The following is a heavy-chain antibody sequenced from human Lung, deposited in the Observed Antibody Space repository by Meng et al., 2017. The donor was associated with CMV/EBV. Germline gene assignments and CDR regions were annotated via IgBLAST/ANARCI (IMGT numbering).Heavy chain of an antibody. J-gene: IGHJ5*02. CDR3: ARASYGPGSPLGESWFDP. D-gene: IGHD3-10*01. Sequence: VQLQEPGPGLVYASQTLSLTCTVSGGSISSGGYYWSWIRQHPGKGLEWIGYIHSSGSTYYNPSLRSRLTISVDTSKNQFSLKLSSVTAADTAVYYCARASYGPGSPLGESWFDPWGQGTLVTVSS. V-gene: IGHV4-31*03. CDR1: GGSISSGGYY. CDR2: IHSSGST.